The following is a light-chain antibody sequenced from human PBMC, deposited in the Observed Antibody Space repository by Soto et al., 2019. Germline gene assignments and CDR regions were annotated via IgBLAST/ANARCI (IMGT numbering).Light chain of an antibody. Sequence: DIVLTQSPGTLSLSPGARATLSCRASQSVSNDFLAWYQQKPGQAPRLLIYGASSRATGIPDRFSGSGSGTDFTLTISRLEPEDFAVYYCQQYGSSPRAFGQGTKVEI. V-gene: IGKV3-20*01. J-gene: IGKJ1*01. CDR2: GAS. CDR1: QSVSNDF. CDR3: QQYGSSPRA.